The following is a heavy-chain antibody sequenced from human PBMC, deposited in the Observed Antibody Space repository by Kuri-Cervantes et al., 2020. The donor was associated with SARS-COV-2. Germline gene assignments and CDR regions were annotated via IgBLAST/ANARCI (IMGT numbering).Heavy chain of an antibody. CDR1: GFTFSSYA. V-gene: IGHV3-23*01. J-gene: IGHJ4*02. CDR2: ISGSGGST. Sequence: GESLKISCAASGFTFSSYAMSWVRQAPGKGLEWVSAISGSGGSTYYADSVKGRFTISRDNSKNTLYLQMNNLRAEDTAVYYCAKDHGYSSSWPIDYWGQGTLVTVSS. D-gene: IGHD6-13*01. CDR3: AKDHGYSSSWPIDY.